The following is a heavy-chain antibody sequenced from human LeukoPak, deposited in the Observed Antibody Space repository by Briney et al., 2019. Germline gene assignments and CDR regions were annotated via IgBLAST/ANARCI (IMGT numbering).Heavy chain of an antibody. D-gene: IGHD3-16*01. CDR2: INQSGDT. J-gene: IGHJ4*02. V-gene: IGHV4-34*01. CDR1: GESFSGYY. CDR3: ARSLSPYYDVTSAYWVWGY. Sequence: SETLSLTCAVSGESFSGYYWSWLRQPPGKGLEWIGEINQSGDTSYNPSFESRVSMSVDASKKQFSLQVKSVTAADRAVYYCARSLSPYYDVTSAYWVWGYWGQGTLVSISS.